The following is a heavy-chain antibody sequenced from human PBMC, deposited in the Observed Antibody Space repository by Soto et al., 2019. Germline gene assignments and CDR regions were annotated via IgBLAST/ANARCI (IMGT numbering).Heavy chain of an antibody. Sequence: SETLSLTCTVSGGSISSYYWSWIRQPPGKGLEWIGYIYYSGSTNYNPSLKSRVTISVDTSKKQFSLKLSSVTAADTAVYYCASYCSGSSCYGHYFDYWGQGTLVHRLL. CDR2: IYYSGST. D-gene: IGHD2-15*01. J-gene: IGHJ4*02. CDR1: GGSISSYY. CDR3: ASYCSGSSCYGHYFDY. V-gene: IGHV4-59*08.